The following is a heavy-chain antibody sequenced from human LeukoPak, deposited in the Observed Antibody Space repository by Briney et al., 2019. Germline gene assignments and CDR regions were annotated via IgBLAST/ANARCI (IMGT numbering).Heavy chain of an antibody. CDR1: GDSISSGSYY. D-gene: IGHD4-17*01. CDR3: ARVAGDYSWYFDY. Sequence: SETLSLTCTVSGDSISSGSYYWSWIRQPAGKGLEWIGRIYTSESTNYNPSLKSRVTISADTSKNQFSLKLSSVTAADTAVYYCARVAGDYSWYFDYWGQGTLVTVSS. J-gene: IGHJ4*02. V-gene: IGHV4-61*02. CDR2: IYTSEST.